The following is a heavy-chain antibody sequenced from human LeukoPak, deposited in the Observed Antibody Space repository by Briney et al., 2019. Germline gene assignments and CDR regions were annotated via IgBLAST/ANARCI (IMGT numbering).Heavy chain of an antibody. J-gene: IGHJ6*04. D-gene: IGHD4-17*01. Sequence: GASVKVSCKASGYTFTSYYMHWVRQAPGQGLEWMGIINPSGGSTSYAQKFQGRVTMTRDTSTSTVYMELSSLRSEDTAVYYCARDRRTDYGDYYYYYGMDVWGKGTTVTVSS. CDR2: INPSGGST. CDR1: GYTFTSYY. V-gene: IGHV1-46*01. CDR3: ARDRRTDYGDYYYYYGMDV.